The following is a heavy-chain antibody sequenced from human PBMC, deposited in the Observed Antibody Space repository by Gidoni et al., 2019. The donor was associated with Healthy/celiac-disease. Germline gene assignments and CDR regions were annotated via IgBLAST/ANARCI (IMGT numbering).Heavy chain of an antibody. CDR1: GFPFRGAA. CDR3: TRRVGATDY. J-gene: IGHJ4*02. CDR2: IRSKANSYAT. Sequence: EVQLVESGGGLVQPGGSLKLSCAASGFPFRGAAMHWVRQASGKGLEWVGRIRSKANSYATAYAASVKGRFTISRDDSKNTAYLQMNSLKTEDTAVYYCTRRVGATDYWGQGTLVTVSS. V-gene: IGHV3-73*01. D-gene: IGHD1-26*01.